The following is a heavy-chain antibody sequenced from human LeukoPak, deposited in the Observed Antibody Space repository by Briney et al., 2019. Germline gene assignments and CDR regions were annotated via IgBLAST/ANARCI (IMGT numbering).Heavy chain of an antibody. CDR2: INPNTGAT. CDR1: GYTFTAYY. V-gene: IGHV1-2*02. Sequence: ASVTVSCKASGYTFTAYYMHWVRQAPGQVLEWMGWINPNTGATNYAQKFQGRVTMTRATSISTAYMELSRATSDDTAMYYCARDDSFQFDSWGQGTLVTVSS. CDR3: ARDDSFQFDS. D-gene: IGHD5-18*01. J-gene: IGHJ4*02.